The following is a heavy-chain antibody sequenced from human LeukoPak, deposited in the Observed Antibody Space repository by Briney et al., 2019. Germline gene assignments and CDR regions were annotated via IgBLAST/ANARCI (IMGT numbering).Heavy chain of an antibody. CDR1: GVAISNTSYY. V-gene: IGHV4-39*07. CDR2: ASYSGST. D-gene: IGHD6-19*01. J-gene: IGHJ4*02. CDR3: ARVCSGWYCY. Sequence: SETLSLTCTVCGVAISNTSYYWGWIRQPPGNGLEWIGSASYSGSTYYNPSLESRVTISVDTSKNQFSLKLSSVTAADTAVYYCARVCSGWYCYWGQGTLVTVSS.